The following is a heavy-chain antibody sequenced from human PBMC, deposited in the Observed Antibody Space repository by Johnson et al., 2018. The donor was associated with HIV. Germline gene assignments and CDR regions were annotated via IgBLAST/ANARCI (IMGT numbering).Heavy chain of an antibody. CDR3: AQENFEWELGAFDI. CDR1: GIIVTGNF. Sequence: VQLVESGGGLVQPGGSLRLSCAASGIIVTGNFMSWVRQAPGKGLEWVSVINAGGDTYYADSVKGRFTISRDNSKNTLYLQMNSLRAEDTAVYYCAQENFEWELGAFDIWGQGTMVTVSS. J-gene: IGHJ3*02. CDR2: INAGGDT. V-gene: IGHV3-66*01. D-gene: IGHD1-26*01.